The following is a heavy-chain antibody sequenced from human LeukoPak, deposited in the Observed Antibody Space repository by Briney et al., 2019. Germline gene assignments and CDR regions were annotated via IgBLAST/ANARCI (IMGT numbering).Heavy chain of an antibody. CDR2: ISSSGSTI. V-gene: IGHV3-48*03. CDR3: ARGDIVAFDY. Sequence: GGSLRLSCAASGFTFSSYEMNWVRQAPGKGLEWVSYISSSGSTIYYADSVKGRFTISRDNAKNSLYPQMNNLRAEDTAVYYCARGDIVAFDYWGQGTLVTVSS. D-gene: IGHD5-12*01. J-gene: IGHJ4*02. CDR1: GFTFSSYE.